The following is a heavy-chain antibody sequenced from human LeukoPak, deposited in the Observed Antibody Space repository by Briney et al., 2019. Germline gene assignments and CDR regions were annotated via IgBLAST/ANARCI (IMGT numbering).Heavy chain of an antibody. Sequence: ASVKVSCKASGCTFSSYAISWVRQAPGQGLEWMGTIIPIFGTANYAQKFQGRVTITADKSTSMVYMELSSLRSEDTAVFYCARVDMVRGVIITDYWGQGTLVTVSS. J-gene: IGHJ4*02. CDR3: ARVDMVRGVIITDY. CDR1: GCTFSSYA. V-gene: IGHV1-69*06. D-gene: IGHD3-10*01. CDR2: IIPIFGTA.